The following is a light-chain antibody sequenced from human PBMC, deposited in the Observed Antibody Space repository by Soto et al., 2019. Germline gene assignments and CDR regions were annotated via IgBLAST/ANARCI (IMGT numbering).Light chain of an antibody. V-gene: IGLV2-14*01. CDR2: EVS. CDR3: SSYSSSSIWV. Sequence: QSVLTQPASVSGSPGQSITVSCTGTTSDIGTYNYVSWYQQHPGKAPKLIIYEVSNRPSGVSNRFSGSKSGNTASLTISGLQAEDEADYYCSSYSSSSIWVFGGGTKVTVL. CDR1: TSDIGTYNY. J-gene: IGLJ3*02.